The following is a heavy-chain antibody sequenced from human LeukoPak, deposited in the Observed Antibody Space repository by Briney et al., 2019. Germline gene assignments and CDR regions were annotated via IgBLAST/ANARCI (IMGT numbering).Heavy chain of an antibody. CDR1: GFTFSSRDW. D-gene: IGHD3-3*01. CDR2: IKQDGSEK. J-gene: IGHJ4*02. V-gene: IGHV3-7*01. CDR3: ASPRFWSPSGVDY. Sequence: PGGSLRLSCVASGFTFSSRDWMTWVRQAPGKGLEWVANIKQDGSEKNYVDSVKGRFTISRDNAKNSVDLQMNSLRAEDTAVYYCASPRFWSPSGVDYWGQGTLVTVSS.